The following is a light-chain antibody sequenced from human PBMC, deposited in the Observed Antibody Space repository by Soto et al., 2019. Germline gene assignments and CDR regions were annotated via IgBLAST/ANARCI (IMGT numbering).Light chain of an antibody. CDR1: QSVSSSY. V-gene: IGKV3-20*01. J-gene: IGKJ4*01. CDR3: QQYGSSPLT. CDR2: GAS. Sequence: EIGLTQSPGTLSLPPGERATLSCRASQSVSSSYLAWYQQKPGQAPRLLIYGASSRATGIPDRFSGSGSGTDFTLTISRLEPEDFAVYYCQQYGSSPLTFGGGTKVDIK.